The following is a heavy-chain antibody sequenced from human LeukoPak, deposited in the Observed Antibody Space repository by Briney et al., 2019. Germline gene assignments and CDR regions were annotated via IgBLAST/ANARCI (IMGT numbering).Heavy chain of an antibody. CDR1: GYTFSSYA. J-gene: IGHJ5*02. CDR2: INTNTGNP. D-gene: IGHD2-2*02. V-gene: IGHV7-4-1*02. CDR3: ARSFVVVPGAIDWFDP. Sequence: ASVKVSCKASGYTFSSYAMNWVRQSPGQGLEWMGWINTNTGNPVYAQGFTGRVVFSFDTLVRTAYLQINSLKAEDTAVYYCARSFVVVPGAIDWFDPWGQGTLVTVSS.